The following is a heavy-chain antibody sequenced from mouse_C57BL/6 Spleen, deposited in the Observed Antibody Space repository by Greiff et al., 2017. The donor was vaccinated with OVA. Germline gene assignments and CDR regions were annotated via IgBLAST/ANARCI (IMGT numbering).Heavy chain of an antibody. Sequence: VQLLQSGPELVKPGDSVKISCTASGYSFTGYFMNWVMQSHGKSLEWIGRINPYNGDTFYNQKFKGKATFTVDKSSSTDHMDLRSLTSEDAADYDCARSGYYGSSPYFDYWGQGTTLTVSS. CDR3: ARSGYYGSSPYFDY. D-gene: IGHD1-1*01. CDR2: INPYNGDT. J-gene: IGHJ2*01. CDR1: GYSFTGYF. V-gene: IGHV1-20*01.